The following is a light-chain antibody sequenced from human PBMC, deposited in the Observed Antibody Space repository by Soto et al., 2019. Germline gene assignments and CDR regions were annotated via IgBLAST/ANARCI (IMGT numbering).Light chain of an antibody. CDR2: EVS. V-gene: IGLV2-14*01. J-gene: IGLJ1*01. Sequence: QSVLTQPASVSGSPGQSITISCTGTSSDIGTYKYVSWYQHPPGKVPKLMIYEVSNRPSGVSNRFSGSKSGNTASLTISGLQAEDEADYYCSSYTGSSTPYVFGSGTRSPS. CDR1: SSDIGTYKY. CDR3: SSYTGSSTPYV.